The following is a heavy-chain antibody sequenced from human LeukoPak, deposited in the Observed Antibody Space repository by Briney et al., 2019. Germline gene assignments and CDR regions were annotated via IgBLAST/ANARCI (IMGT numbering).Heavy chain of an antibody. J-gene: IGHJ3*02. CDR2: ISYDGGKK. V-gene: IGHV3-30*18. CDR3: AKGKQQWWTLDALDI. Sequence: GGSLRLSCEAAGFTFSTYGMHWVRQAPGKGLEWVALISYDGGKKYYADSVKGRFTISRDNSKNTLYLQINSLIPDDTAVYYCAKGKQQWWTLDALDIWGQGTTVTVSS. D-gene: IGHD5-18*01. CDR1: GFTFSTYG.